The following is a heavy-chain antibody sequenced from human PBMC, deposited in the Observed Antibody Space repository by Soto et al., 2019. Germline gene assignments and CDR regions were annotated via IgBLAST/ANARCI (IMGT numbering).Heavy chain of an antibody. D-gene: IGHD4-17*01. J-gene: IGHJ3*02. Sequence: PGGSLRLSCAASGFIFGSYAMSWVRQAPGKGLDWVSAISGSGGTTYYAGSVQGRFTISRHNSKNTLYLQMNSLRAEDTAVYYCARDYGDYRGLGAFDIWGQGTMVTVSS. V-gene: IGHV3-23*01. CDR1: GFIFGSYA. CDR2: ISGSGGTT. CDR3: ARDYGDYRGLGAFDI.